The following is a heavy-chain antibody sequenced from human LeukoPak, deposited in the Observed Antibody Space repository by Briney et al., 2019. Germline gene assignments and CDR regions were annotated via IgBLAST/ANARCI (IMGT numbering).Heavy chain of an antibody. V-gene: IGHV1-2*02. J-gene: IGHJ4*02. CDR1: GHAFTDYY. CDR2: INPYTGGT. CDR3: ARWGCSTTSCYHDY. D-gene: IGHD2-2*01. Sequence: ASVKVSCKASGHAFTDYYIHWVRQAPGQGLEWMAWINPYTGGTNYAQKFQGRVTMTRDTSISTAHMELSRLRSDDTAVYYCARWGCSTTSCYHDYWGQGTLVTVSS.